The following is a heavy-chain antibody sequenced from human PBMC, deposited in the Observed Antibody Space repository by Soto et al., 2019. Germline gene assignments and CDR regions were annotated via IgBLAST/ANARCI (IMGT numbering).Heavy chain of an antibody. CDR2: IYYGGST. Sequence: WIWIRQPPGKGLEWIAFIYYGGSTNYNPSLKSRVTISVDTSKNQFSLNLNSVTAADTAVYYCARPGRDWGSLEYWGQGTRVTVSS. CDR3: ARPGRDWGSLEY. J-gene: IGHJ4*02. D-gene: IGHD7-27*01. V-gene: IGHV4-59*08.